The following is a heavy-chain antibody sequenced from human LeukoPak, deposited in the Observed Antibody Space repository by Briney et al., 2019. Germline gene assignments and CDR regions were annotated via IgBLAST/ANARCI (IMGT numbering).Heavy chain of an antibody. CDR1: GYTFTGYY. CDR3: ARGLGYCSGGSCYSILYGMDV. V-gene: IGHV1-2*02. D-gene: IGHD2-15*01. J-gene: IGHJ6*02. CDR2: INPNSGGT. Sequence: GASVKVSCMASGYTFTGYYMHWVRQAPGQGLEWMGWINPNSGGTNYAQKFQGRVTMARDTSISTAYMELSRLRSDDTAVYYCARGLGYCSGGSCYSILYGMDVWGQGTTVTVSS.